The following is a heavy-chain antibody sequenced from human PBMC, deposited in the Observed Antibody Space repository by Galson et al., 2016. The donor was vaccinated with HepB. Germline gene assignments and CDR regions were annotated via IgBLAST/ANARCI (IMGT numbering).Heavy chain of an antibody. J-gene: IGHJ3*02. V-gene: IGHV4-31*03. CDR3: AREIPFPSSYGYCRDAFDI. Sequence: TLSLTCTVSGGSISSGGYYWSWIRQHPGKGLEWIGYIYNSVSTYYDPSLKSRVPISVDTPKNQFSLKLSSVTAADTAVYYCAREIPFPSSYGYCRDAFDIWGQGTMVTVTS. CDR2: IYNSVST. CDR1: GGSISSGGYY. D-gene: IGHD5-18*01.